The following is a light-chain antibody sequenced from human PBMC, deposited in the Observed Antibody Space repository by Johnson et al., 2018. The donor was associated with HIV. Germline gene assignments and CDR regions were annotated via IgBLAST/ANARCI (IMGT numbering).Light chain of an antibody. CDR1: SSNIGNNF. V-gene: IGLV1-51*02. Sequence: QSVLTQPPSVSAAPGQKVTISCSGSSSNIGNNFVSWYQQLPGTAPKLLIYANNKRPSGIADRFSGSKSGTSATLGITGLQTGDEADYYCGTWDNGLGGYVLRSVTKVTVL. CDR3: GTWDNGLGGYV. CDR2: ANN. J-gene: IGLJ1*01.